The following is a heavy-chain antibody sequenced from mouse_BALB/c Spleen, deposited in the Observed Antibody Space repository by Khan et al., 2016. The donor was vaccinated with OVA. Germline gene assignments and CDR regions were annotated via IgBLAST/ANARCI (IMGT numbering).Heavy chain of an antibody. CDR3: VRGGRWFAH. V-gene: IGHV3-6*02. CDR1: GYSITSGYY. Sequence: EVQLVESGPGLVKPSQSLSLTCSVTGYSITSGYYWNWIRQFPGNKLEWMGYKVYDGSNNYNPSLKNRISITRDTSKNQFFLQLNSVTTEDTATYYCVRGGRWFAHWSHGTLVTVSA. CDR2: KVYDGSN. J-gene: IGHJ3*01. D-gene: IGHD3-3*01.